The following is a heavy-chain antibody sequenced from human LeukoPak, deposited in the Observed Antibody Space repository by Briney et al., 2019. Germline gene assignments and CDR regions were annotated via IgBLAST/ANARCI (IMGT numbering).Heavy chain of an antibody. CDR3: ARVLDYYGSGTRDLDY. J-gene: IGHJ4*02. CDR2: MYHDGTT. CDR1: GYSISTGYY. Sequence: SETLSLTCTVSGYSISTGYYWGWIRQPPGKGLEWIGSMYHDGTTYYNPSLKSRVTMSADTSKNQFSLKLSSVTAADTAVYYCARVLDYYGSGTRDLDYWGQGTLVTVSS. V-gene: IGHV4-38-2*02. D-gene: IGHD3-10*01.